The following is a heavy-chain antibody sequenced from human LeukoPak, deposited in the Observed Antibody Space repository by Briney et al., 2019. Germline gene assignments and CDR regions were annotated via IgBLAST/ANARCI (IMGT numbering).Heavy chain of an antibody. CDR1: GFTFSSYW. D-gene: IGHD2-21*02. CDR2: IKQDGIEK. Sequence: GGSLRLSCAASGFTFSSYWMTWVRQAPGKGLEWVANIKQDGIEKYYVDSVKGRFTISRDNAENSMYLQMSSLRAEDTAVYFCARALGVTPPYYFSYGMDVWGKGATVTVSS. J-gene: IGHJ6*04. CDR3: ARALGVTPPYYFSYGMDV. V-gene: IGHV3-7*03.